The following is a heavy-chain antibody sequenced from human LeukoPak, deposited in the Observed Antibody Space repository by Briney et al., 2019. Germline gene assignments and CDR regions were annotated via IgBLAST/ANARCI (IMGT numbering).Heavy chain of an antibody. CDR2: IRYDGSNK. Sequence: GGSLRLSCAASGFTFSSYGMHWVRQAPGKGLEWVAFIRYDGSNKYYADSVKGRFTISRDNSKNTLYLQMNSLRAEDTAVYYCAKDAGQYSGYGLGNYFDYWGQGTLVTVSS. CDR3: AKDAGQYSGYGLGNYFDY. CDR1: GFTFSSYG. D-gene: IGHD5-12*01. V-gene: IGHV3-30*02. J-gene: IGHJ4*02.